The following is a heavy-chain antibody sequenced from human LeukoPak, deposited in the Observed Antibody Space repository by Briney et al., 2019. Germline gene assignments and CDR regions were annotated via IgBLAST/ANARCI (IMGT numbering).Heavy chain of an antibody. CDR1: GYSISSGYY. CDR2: IYHSGST. D-gene: IGHD3-10*01. V-gene: IGHV4-38-2*01. J-gene: IGHJ5*02. Sequence: PSETLSLTCAVSGYSISSGYYWGWIRPPPGKGLESIGSIYHSGSTYYNPSLKSRVTISVDTSKNQFSLKLSSVTAADTAVYYCARRGYYYGSGSYVWYWFDPWGRGTLVTVSS. CDR3: ARRGYYYGSGSYVWYWFDP.